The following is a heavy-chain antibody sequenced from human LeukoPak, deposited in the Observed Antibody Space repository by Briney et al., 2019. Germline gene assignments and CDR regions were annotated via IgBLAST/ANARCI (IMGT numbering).Heavy chain of an antibody. CDR3: ARGAYGSGSSYKYYGMDV. V-gene: IGHV5-51*01. J-gene: IGHJ6*02. Sequence: GESLKISCKGSGYSFGNRWIGWVRQMPGKGLEWMGIIYPDDSDTIYSQSFEGQVTISADKSISTAYLQWSSLKASATAMYYCARGAYGSGSSYKYYGMDVWGQGTTVTVSS. CDR1: GYSFGNRW. CDR2: IYPDDSDT. D-gene: IGHD3-10*01.